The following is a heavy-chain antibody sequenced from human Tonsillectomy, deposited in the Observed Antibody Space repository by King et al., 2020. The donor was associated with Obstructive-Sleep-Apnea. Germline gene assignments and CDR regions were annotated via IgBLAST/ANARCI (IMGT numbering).Heavy chain of an antibody. J-gene: IGHJ4*02. V-gene: IGHV1-2*02. CDR1: GYTFTGYY. D-gene: IGHD4-17*01. CDR3: AGRDGDPPFAY. Sequence: VQLVESGAEVKKPGASVKVSCKASGYTFTGYYLHWVRQVPGQGLEWMGWINPDGGGTNYAQKFQGRVTMTRDTSISTTYMELTRLTSEDTALYYCAGRDGDPPFAYWGQGTLVTVSS. CDR2: INPDGGGT.